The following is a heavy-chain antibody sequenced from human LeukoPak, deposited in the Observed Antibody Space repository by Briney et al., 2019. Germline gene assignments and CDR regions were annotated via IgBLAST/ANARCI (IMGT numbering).Heavy chain of an antibody. CDR1: GFTFSSYG. D-gene: IGHD3-9*01. V-gene: IGHV3-33*06. J-gene: IGHJ3*02. Sequence: GGSLRLSCAASGFTFSSYGMHWVRQAPGKGLEWVAVIWYDGSNKYYADSVKGRFTISRDNPKNTLYLQMNSLRAEDTAVYYCAKGRLRYFDWLPPGDAFDIWGQGTMVTVSS. CDR3: AKGRLRYFDWLPPGDAFDI. CDR2: IWYDGSNK.